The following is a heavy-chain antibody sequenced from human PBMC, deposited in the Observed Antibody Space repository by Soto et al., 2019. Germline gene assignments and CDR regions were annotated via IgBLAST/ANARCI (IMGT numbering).Heavy chain of an antibody. CDR1: GFTFSSYG. D-gene: IGHD6-19*01. J-gene: IGHJ3*02. CDR2: ISYDGSNK. Sequence: GGSLRLSCAASGFTFSSYGMHWVRQAPGKGLEWVAVISYDGSNKYYADSVKGRFTISRDNSKNTLYLQMNSLRAEDTAVYYCAKDRRGGQWLEPDAFDIWGQGTMVTVSS. CDR3: AKDRRGGQWLEPDAFDI. V-gene: IGHV3-30*18.